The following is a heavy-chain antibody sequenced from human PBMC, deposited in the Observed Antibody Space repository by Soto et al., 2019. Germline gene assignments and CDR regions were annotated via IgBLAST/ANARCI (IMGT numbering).Heavy chain of an antibody. Sequence: GGSLRLSCAASEFTFSNYAMSWVRQAPGKGLEWVSSISDNGGTTYYADSVKGRFTISRDNSKNSLYLQMNSLRTEDTALYYSAKDLGGGSYFDCSYYGMDVWGQEATVTVSS. V-gene: IGHV3-23*01. J-gene: IGHJ6*02. D-gene: IGHD1-26*01. CDR1: EFTFSNYA. CDR3: AKDLGGGSYFDCSYYGMDV. CDR2: ISDNGGTT.